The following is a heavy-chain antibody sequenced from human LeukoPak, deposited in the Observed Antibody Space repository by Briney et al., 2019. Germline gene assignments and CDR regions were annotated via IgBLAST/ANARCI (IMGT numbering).Heavy chain of an antibody. CDR1: GFTFSSYA. Sequence: GGSLRLSCAASGFTFSSYAMSWVRQAPGKGLEWVSGISGSGGSTDYADSVKGRFTISRDNSKNTLYLQMNSLRAEDTAVYFCAKKKDPVIQYYFDYWGQGTLVTVSS. D-gene: IGHD3-16*02. V-gene: IGHV3-23*01. CDR2: ISGSGGST. J-gene: IGHJ4*02. CDR3: AKKKDPVIQYYFDY.